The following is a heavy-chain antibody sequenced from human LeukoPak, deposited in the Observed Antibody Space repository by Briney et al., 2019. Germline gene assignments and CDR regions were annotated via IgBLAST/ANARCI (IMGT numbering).Heavy chain of an antibody. D-gene: IGHD3-22*01. CDR3: ARDGYYYDSYLGYFQH. Sequence: ASVKVSCKASGYTFTSYGISWVRQAPGQGLEWMGWISTYNGNTNYAQKLQGRVTMTTDTSTSTAYMELRSLRSDDTAVYYCARDGYYYDSYLGYFQHWGQGTLVTVSS. J-gene: IGHJ1*01. V-gene: IGHV1-18*01. CDR2: ISTYNGNT. CDR1: GYTFTSYG.